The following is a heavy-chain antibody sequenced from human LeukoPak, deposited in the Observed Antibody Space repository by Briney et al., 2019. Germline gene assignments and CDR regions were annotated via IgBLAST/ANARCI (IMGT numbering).Heavy chain of an antibody. D-gene: IGHD6-19*01. Sequence: PSETLSLTCTVSGYSISSGYYWGWIRQPPGKGLEWIGSIYHSGSTYYNPSLKSRVTISVDTSKNQFSLKLSSVTAADTAVYYCARRSRLGSGWYRDYYYYMDVWGKGTTVTISS. J-gene: IGHJ6*03. CDR1: GYSISSGYY. V-gene: IGHV4-38-2*02. CDR2: IYHSGST. CDR3: ARRSRLGSGWYRDYYYYMDV.